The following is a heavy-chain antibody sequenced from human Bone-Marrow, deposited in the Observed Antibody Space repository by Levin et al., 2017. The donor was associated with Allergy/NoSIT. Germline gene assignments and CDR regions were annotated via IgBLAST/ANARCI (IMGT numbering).Heavy chain of an antibody. CDR1: GFTFSSYG. CDR2: IWYDGSNK. CDR3: AREALSSCVVCWFDP. J-gene: IGHJ5*02. Sequence: GESLKISCAASGFTFSSYGMHWVRQAPGKGLEWVAVIWYDGSNKYYADSVKGRFTISRDNSKNTLYLQMNSLRAEDTAVYYCAREALSSCVVCWFDPWGQGTLVTVSS. V-gene: IGHV3-33*01. D-gene: IGHD2-15*01.